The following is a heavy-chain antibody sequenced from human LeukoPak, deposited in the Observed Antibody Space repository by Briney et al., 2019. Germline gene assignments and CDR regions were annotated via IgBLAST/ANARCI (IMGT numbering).Heavy chain of an antibody. CDR1: GYTFTGPY. CDR2: INPNNGET. V-gene: IGHV1-2*02. CDR3: ARMLNGAYDV. D-gene: IGHD5-12*01. Sequence: ASVKVSCKASGYTFTGPYIHWVRQAPGQGLEFMGWINPNNGETNYAQNFQGRVTMTRDTSFNTAYVEVSRLRSDDTAVYYCARMLNGAYDVWGQGTLVTVSS. J-gene: IGHJ4*02.